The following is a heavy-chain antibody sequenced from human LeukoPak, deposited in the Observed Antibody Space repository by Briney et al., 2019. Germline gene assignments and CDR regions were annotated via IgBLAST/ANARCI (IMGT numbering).Heavy chain of an antibody. V-gene: IGHV3-48*04. CDR2: ISSSSSTI. CDR1: GFTFSSYS. Sequence: GGSLRLSCAASGFTFSSYSMNWVRQAPGKGLEWVSYISSSSSTIHYADSVKGRFTISRDNAKNSLYLQMNSLRAEDTAVYYCARDFYGSFDYWGQGTLVTVSS. J-gene: IGHJ4*02. CDR3: ARDFYGSFDY. D-gene: IGHD3-10*01.